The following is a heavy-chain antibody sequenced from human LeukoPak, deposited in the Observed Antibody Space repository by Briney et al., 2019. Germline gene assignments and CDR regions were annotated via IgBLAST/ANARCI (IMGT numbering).Heavy chain of an antibody. CDR2: IYSNGNT. J-gene: IGHJ3*02. D-gene: IGHD1-26*01. CDR1: GGSISTYY. CDR3: ARGALTVLRDAFDI. V-gene: IGHV4-4*07. Sequence: TSETLSLTCTVSGGSISTYYWSWIRQPAGKGLEWIGRIYSNGNTNYNPSLKSRLTMSVDTSKNQFSLNLKSVTAADTAVYYCARGALTVLRDAFDIWGQGTMVTVSS.